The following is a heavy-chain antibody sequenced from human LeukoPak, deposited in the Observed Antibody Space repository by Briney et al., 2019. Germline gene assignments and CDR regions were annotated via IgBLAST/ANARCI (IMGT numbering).Heavy chain of an antibody. D-gene: IGHD3-10*01. CDR2: IYSGGST. J-gene: IGHJ4*02. CDR3: AGVRITMVRGVISLPPYFDY. Sequence: GGSLRLSCAASGFTVSSNYMSWVRQAPGKGLEWVSVIYSGGSTYYADSVKGRFTISRDNSKNTLYLQMNSLRAEDTAVYYCAGVRITMVRGVISLPPYFDYWGQGTLVTVSS. V-gene: IGHV3-66*01. CDR1: GFTVSSNY.